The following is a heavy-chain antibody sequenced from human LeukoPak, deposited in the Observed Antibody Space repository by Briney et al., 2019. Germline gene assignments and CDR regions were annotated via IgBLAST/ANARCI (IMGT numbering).Heavy chain of an antibody. D-gene: IGHD3-9*01. CDR1: GFTFSGYS. CDR2: ISTSSSYI. CDR3: ARDHDWDYMDV. Sequence: PGGSLRLSCAASGFTFSGYSMNWVRQAPGKGLEWVSFISTSSSYIYYADSVKGRFTISRDNAKNSLYLQMSSLRAEDTAVYYCARDHDWDYMDVWGKGTTVTVSS. V-gene: IGHV3-21*01. J-gene: IGHJ6*03.